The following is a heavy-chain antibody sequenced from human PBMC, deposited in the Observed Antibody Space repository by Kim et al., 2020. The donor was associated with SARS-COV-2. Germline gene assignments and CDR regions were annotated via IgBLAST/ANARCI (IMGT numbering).Heavy chain of an antibody. J-gene: IGHJ3*01. V-gene: IGHV3-64D*06. CDR2: IGRNTGIA. D-gene: IGHD2-8*02. Sequence: GGSLRLSCAASGFTFVNHAMHWVRQAPGKGLQWVSCIGRNTGIASYADSVKGRVTISRDNSRNTLYLLLTSLRPEDTAVYYCVNMEVYARGSFDV. CDR1: GFTFVNHA. CDR3: VNMEVYARGSFDV.